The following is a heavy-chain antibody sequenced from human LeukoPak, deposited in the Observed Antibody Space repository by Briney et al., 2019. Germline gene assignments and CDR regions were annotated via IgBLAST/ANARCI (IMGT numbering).Heavy chain of an antibody. CDR2: IYYSGST. J-gene: IGHJ5*02. V-gene: IGHV4-31*03. Sequence: SETLSLTCTVSGGSISSGGYYWSWIRQHPGKGLEWIGYIYYSGSTYYNPSLKSRVTISVDTSKNQFSLKLSSVTAADTAVYYCARGAWGIFDPWGQGTLVTVSS. CDR3: ARGAWGIFDP. D-gene: IGHD3-16*01. CDR1: GGSISSGGYY.